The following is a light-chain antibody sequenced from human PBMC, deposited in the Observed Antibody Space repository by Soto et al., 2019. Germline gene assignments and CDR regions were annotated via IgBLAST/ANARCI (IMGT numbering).Light chain of an antibody. CDR1: QSISNH. CDR2: AAS. Sequence: DIHMTQSPSSLSASVEHIFIITCRASQSISNHLNWYQQKPGKAPKLLIFAASSLQSGVPSRFSGSRSGPDFTLTISSLQPEDFATYYCQQSYSSTPTFGQGTKVDIK. V-gene: IGKV1-39*01. CDR3: QQSYSSTPT. J-gene: IGKJ1*01.